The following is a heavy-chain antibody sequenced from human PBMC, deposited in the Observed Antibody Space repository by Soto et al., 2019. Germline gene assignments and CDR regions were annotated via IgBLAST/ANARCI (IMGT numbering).Heavy chain of an antibody. CDR2: IDDSGVIT. J-gene: IGHJ5*02. Sequence: QLLQSGGGLVQPGGSLTLSCAASGFTFGNNAMSWVRQAPGEGLEWVSTIDDSGVITYYADSVKGRFTISRDNSRNTVYLQMTSLRGDDTARYYCVKNAGWFNTWGQGALVTVSS. V-gene: IGHV3-23*01. CDR1: GFTFGNNA. CDR3: VKNAGWFNT.